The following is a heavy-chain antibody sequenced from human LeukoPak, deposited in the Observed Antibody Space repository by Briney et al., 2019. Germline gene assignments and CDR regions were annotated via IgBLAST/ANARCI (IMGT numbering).Heavy chain of an antibody. CDR1: GYTFTGYY. J-gene: IGHJ6*03. V-gene: IGHV1-2*02. Sequence: ASVKVSCKASGYTFTGYYMHWVRQAPGQGLEWMGWINPNSGGTNYAQKFQGRVTMTRDTSTSTAYMELSSLRSEDTAVYYCARAERRYGSVDYYYMDVWGKGTTVTISS. CDR3: ARAERRYGSVDYYYMDV. CDR2: INPNSGGT. D-gene: IGHD3-10*01.